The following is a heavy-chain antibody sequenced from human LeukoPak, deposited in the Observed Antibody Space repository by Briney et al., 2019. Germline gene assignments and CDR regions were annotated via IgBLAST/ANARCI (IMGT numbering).Heavy chain of an antibody. Sequence: ASVKVSCKASGGTFSSYAISWVRQAPGQGLEWMGRIIPIFGTANYAQKFQGRVTITTDESTSTAYVELSSLRSEDTAVYYCAREVNYGSGSFPYYYYYMDVRGKGTTVTVSS. CDR1: GGTFSSYA. CDR2: IIPIFGTA. J-gene: IGHJ6*03. CDR3: AREVNYGSGSFPYYYYYMDV. V-gene: IGHV1-69*05. D-gene: IGHD3-10*01.